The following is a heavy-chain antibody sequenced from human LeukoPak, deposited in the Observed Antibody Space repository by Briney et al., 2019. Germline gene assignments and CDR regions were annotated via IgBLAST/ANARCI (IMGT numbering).Heavy chain of an antibody. V-gene: IGHV3-23*01. CDR3: AKLGHGGYYSYMGV. CDR1: GFTFANYA. Sequence: GGSLRLSCAVSGFTFANYAMTWVRQAPGKGLESVSSISTDGTTYYAHSVEGRFTLSRDNSKNTLYLQMSSLRAEDTAVYYCAKLGHGGYYSYMGVWGKGTTVTVSS. D-gene: IGHD3-16*01. J-gene: IGHJ6*03. CDR2: ISTDGTT.